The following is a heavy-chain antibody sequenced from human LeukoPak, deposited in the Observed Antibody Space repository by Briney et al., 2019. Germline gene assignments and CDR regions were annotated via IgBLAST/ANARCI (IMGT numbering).Heavy chain of an antibody. Sequence: ASVKVSCKASGYTFTSYGISWVRQAPGQGLEWMGWISAYNGNTNYAQKFQGRVTMTRDTSISTAYMELSRLRSDDTAVYYCARYITAAGTYGMDVWGQGTTVTVSS. D-gene: IGHD6-13*01. CDR2: ISAYNGNT. V-gene: IGHV1-18*01. CDR1: GYTFTSYG. J-gene: IGHJ6*02. CDR3: ARYITAAGTYGMDV.